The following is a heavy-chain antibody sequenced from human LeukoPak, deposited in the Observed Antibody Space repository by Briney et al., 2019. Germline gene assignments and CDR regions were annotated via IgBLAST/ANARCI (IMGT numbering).Heavy chain of an antibody. Sequence: SETLSLTCTVSGGSISSYYWTWIRQPPGKGLEWIGYIYYSGSTNYNPSLKSRVTISVDTSKNQFSLKLSSVTAADTAVYYCARGGYSYSSKGLDYWGQGTLVTVSS. CDR3: ARGGYSYSSKGLDY. V-gene: IGHV4-59*01. CDR1: GGSISSYY. CDR2: IYYSGST. J-gene: IGHJ4*02. D-gene: IGHD5-18*01.